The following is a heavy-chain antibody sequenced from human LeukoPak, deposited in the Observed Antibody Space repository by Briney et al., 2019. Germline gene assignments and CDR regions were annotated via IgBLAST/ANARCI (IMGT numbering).Heavy chain of an antibody. D-gene: IGHD5-24*01. CDR3: ATERDGYNPPIDY. CDR1: GGTFSSYA. V-gene: IGHV1-69*13. CDR2: IIPIFGTA. Sequence: ASVKLSCTASGGTFSSYAISWVRQAPGQALEWMGGIIPIFGTANYAQKFQGRVTITAGESTSTAYMELSSLRSEDTAVYSCATERDGYNPPIDYWGRGTLVTVSS. J-gene: IGHJ4*02.